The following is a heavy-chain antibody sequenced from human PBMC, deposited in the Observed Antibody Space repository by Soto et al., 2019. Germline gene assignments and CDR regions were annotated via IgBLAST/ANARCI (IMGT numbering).Heavy chain of an antibody. CDR1: GGSISSGDYY. D-gene: IGHD1-1*01. CDR2: IYYGGST. V-gene: IGHV4-30-4*01. Sequence: QVQLQESGPGLVKPSQTLSLTCTVSGGSISSGDYYWSWIRQPPGKGLEWIGYIYYGGSTYFNPSLKSRVTISVDTSKNQFCRKLSSVTAADTAVYYCARDLTEPTGWFDPWGQGTLVTVSS. CDR3: ARDLTEPTGWFDP. J-gene: IGHJ5*02.